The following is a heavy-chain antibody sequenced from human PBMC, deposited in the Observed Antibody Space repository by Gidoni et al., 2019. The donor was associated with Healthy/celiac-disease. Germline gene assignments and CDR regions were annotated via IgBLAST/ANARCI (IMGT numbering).Heavy chain of an antibody. D-gene: IGHD6-19*01. V-gene: IGHV3-30*18. CDR2: ISYDGSNK. CDR3: AKDWPPTSSGWSKGAPDY. J-gene: IGHJ4*02. Sequence: QVQLVESGGGVVQPGRSLRLSCAASGFTFSSYGMHWVRQAPGKGLEWGAVISYDGSNKYYADSVKGRFTISRDNSKNTLYLQMNSLRAEDTAVYYCAKDWPPTSSGWSKGAPDYWGQGTLVTVSS. CDR1: GFTFSSYG.